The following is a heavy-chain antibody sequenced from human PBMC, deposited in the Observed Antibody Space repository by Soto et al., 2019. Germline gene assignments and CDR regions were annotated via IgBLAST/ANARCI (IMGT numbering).Heavy chain of an antibody. V-gene: IGHV4-61*01. D-gene: IGHD2-2*01. Sequence: SETLSLTCTVSGGSVSSGSYYWSWIRQPPGKGLEWIGYIYYSGSTNYNPYLKSRFTISVDTSKNQFSLKLSSVTAADTAVYYCARDRYWSSTSCYAFDIWGQGTMVTVSS. CDR1: GGSVSSGSYY. CDR3: ARDRYWSSTSCYAFDI. CDR2: IYYSGST. J-gene: IGHJ3*02.